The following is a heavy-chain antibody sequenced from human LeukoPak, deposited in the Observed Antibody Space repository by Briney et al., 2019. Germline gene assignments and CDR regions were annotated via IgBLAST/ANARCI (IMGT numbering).Heavy chain of an antibody. CDR1: GYTFTSYY. CDR3: ARGNTTYYDFWSGYRGNAFDI. V-gene: IGHV1-46*03. D-gene: IGHD3-3*01. Sequence: ASVKVSCKASGYTFTSYYMHWVRQAPGQGLEWMGIINPSGGSTSYAQKFQGRVTMTRDTSTSTVYMELSSLRSEDTAVYYCARGNTTYYDFWSGYRGNAFDIWGQGTMVTVSS. J-gene: IGHJ3*02. CDR2: INPSGGST.